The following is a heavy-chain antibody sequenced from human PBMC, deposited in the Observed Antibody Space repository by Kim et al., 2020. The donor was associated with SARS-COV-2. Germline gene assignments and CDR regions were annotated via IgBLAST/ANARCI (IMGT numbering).Heavy chain of an antibody. V-gene: IGHV4-34*01. CDR3: ARGSVGYYYGIDV. D-gene: IGHD1-26*01. CDR2: IHHRGST. CDR1: GGSLSGYY. J-gene: IGHJ6*02. Sequence: SETLSLTCAVYGGSLSGYYWSCNRQLPGKGLEWIGEIHHRGSTNYNPSLKSRVTISVDTSKKQFSLKLSSVTAADTAGYDCARGSVGYYYGIDVWGQGPT.